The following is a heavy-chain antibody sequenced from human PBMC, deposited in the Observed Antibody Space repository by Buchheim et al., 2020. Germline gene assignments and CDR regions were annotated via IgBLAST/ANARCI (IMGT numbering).Heavy chain of an antibody. CDR1: GFTFSSYS. J-gene: IGHJ1*01. CDR2: ISSSSSTI. D-gene: IGHD6-13*01. V-gene: IGHV3-48*01. CDR3: ARIPGAAAGDEYFQH. Sequence: EVQLVESGGGLVQPGGSLRLSCAASGFTFSSYSMNWVRQAPGKGLEWVSYISSSSSTIYYADSVKGRFTISRDNAKNSMYLQMNSLRAEDTAVYYCARIPGAAAGDEYFQHWGQGTL.